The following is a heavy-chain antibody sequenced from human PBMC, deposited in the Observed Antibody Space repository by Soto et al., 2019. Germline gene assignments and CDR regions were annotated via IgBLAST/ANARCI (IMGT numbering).Heavy chain of an antibody. CDR1: GGSISSYY. V-gene: IGHV4-59*08. CDR2: IYYSGST. Sequence: SETLSLTCTVSGGSISSYYWSWIRQPPGKGLEWIGYIYYSGSTNYNPSLKSRVTISVDTSKNQFSLKLSSVTAADTAVYYCARASKTAPNWFDPWSQGTMVTVSS. CDR3: ARASKTAPNWFDP. J-gene: IGHJ5*02. D-gene: IGHD1-1*01.